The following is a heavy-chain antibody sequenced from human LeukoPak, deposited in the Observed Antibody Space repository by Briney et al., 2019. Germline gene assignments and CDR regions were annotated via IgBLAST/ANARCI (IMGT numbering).Heavy chain of an antibody. CDR2: IYDSGNT. CDR1: GGSITSNNYY. D-gene: IGHD1-26*01. Sequence: SETLSLTCTVSGGSITSNNYYWSWIRQPPGKGLEWIASIYDSGNTYYSSSLKSRVTISIDTSENQLPLNLSSVTAADTAVYFCARHMNSGTYPLDIWGQGTLVTVSS. CDR3: ARHMNSGTYPLDI. V-gene: IGHV4-39*01. J-gene: IGHJ4*02.